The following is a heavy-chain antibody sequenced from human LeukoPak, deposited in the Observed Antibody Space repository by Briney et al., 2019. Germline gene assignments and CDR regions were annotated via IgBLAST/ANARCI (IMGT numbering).Heavy chain of an antibody. CDR3: ARDMVSTVTMATDY. Sequence: GGSLRLSCAASGFTFSSYSMNWVRQAPGKGPEWVSSISSSSSYIYYADSVKGRFTISRDNAKNSLYLQMNSLRAEDTAVYYCARDMVSTVTMATDYWGQGTLVTVSS. CDR1: GFTFSSYS. J-gene: IGHJ4*02. D-gene: IGHD4-17*01. V-gene: IGHV3-21*01. CDR2: ISSSSSYI.